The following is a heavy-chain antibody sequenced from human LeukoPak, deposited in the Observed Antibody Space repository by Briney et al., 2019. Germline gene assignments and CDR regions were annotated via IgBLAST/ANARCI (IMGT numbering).Heavy chain of an antibody. V-gene: IGHV3-21*04. CDR3: AKRGVVIRVILVGFHKEAYYFDS. Sequence: PGGSLRLSCAASGFTFSSYSMNWVRQAPGKGLEWVSSISSSSSYIYYADSVKGRFTVSRDNAKNSLYLQMNSLRAEDTAVYFCAKRGVVIRVILVGFHKEAYYFDSWGQGALVTVSS. J-gene: IGHJ4*02. CDR2: ISSSSSYI. CDR1: GFTFSSYS. D-gene: IGHD3-22*01.